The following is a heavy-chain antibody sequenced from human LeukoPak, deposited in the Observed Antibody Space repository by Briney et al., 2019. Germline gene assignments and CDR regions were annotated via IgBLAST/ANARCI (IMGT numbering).Heavy chain of an antibody. D-gene: IGHD4-23*01. J-gene: IGHJ4*02. CDR2: IYYSGST. Sequence: PSETLSLTCNVSGGSISSSSYDWAWTRQPPGKGLEWIGSIYYSGSTYYNPPLKSRLTISVDTSKNQFSLNLRSVTAADTAVYYCARQGDSGGNFFDDWGQGALVTVSS. CDR3: ARQGDSGGNFFDD. V-gene: IGHV4-39*01. CDR1: GGSISSSSYD.